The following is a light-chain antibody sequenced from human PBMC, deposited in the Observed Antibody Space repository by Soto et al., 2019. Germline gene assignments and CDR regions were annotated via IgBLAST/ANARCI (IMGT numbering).Light chain of an antibody. CDR1: SSDIGAYNF. CDR2: DVS. CDR3: CSYAGSYSVV. J-gene: IGLJ2*01. Sequence: QSALTQPRSVSGSPGQSVTISCTGTSSDIGAYNFVSWYQQHPGKAPKLIVSDVSKRPSGVPDRFSGSKSGNTASLTISGLQHEDEDDYHGCSYAGSYSVVFGGGTKVTVL. V-gene: IGLV2-11*01.